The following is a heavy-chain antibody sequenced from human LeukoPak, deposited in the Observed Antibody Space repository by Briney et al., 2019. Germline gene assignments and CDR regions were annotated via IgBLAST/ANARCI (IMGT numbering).Heavy chain of an antibody. CDR3: ARDSSGSYLSMNY. D-gene: IGHD1-26*01. CDR2: IYYSGST. J-gene: IGHJ4*02. CDR1: GGSISSYY. V-gene: IGHV4-59*01. Sequence: PSETLSLTCTVSGGSISSYYWSWIRQPPGKGLEWIGYIYYSGSTNYNPSLKSRVTISVDTSKNQFSLKLSSVTAADTAVYYCARDSSGSYLSMNYWGQGTLVTVSS.